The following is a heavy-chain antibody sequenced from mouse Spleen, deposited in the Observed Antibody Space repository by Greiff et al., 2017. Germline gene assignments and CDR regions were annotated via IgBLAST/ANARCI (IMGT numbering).Heavy chain of an antibody. CDR2: IDPENGDT. CDR3: TTPYSRFAY. Sequence: VQLQQSGAELVRPGASVKLSCTASGFNITDDYMHWVKQRPEQGLEWIGWIDPENGDTEYASKFQGKATITAATSSNTAYLQLSSLTAEDTAVYYCTTPYSRFAYWGQGTLVTVSA. J-gene: IGHJ3*01. D-gene: IGHD2-10*01. V-gene: IGHV14-4*01. CDR1: GFNITDDY.